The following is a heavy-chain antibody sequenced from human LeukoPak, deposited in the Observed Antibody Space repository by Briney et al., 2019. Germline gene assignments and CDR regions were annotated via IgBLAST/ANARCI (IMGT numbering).Heavy chain of an antibody. CDR2: INHGGST. CDR1: GGSFSGYY. V-gene: IGHV4-34*01. Sequence: PSETLSLTCAVYGGSFSGYYWSWIRQPPGKGLEWIGEINHGGSTNYNPSLKSRVTISVDTSKNQFSLKLSSVTAADTAVYYCARGQTGPPDYWGQGTLVTVSS. CDR3: ARGQTGPPDY. J-gene: IGHJ4*02.